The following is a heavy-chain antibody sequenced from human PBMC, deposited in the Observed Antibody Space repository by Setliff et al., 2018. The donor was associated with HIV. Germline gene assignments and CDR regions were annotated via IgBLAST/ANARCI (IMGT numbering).Heavy chain of an antibody. D-gene: IGHD1-26*01. CDR2: VYYNGSV. CDR1: GGTLSSRDYN. Sequence: PSQTLSLTCSVSGGTLSSRDYNWGWIRQPPGKGLEWIGSVYYNGSVNCNPSLKSRVTMSVDTSKNQFTLNLNSVTAADTAVYYCARHRGSYLDPLDVWGRGTMVTVSS. V-gene: IGHV4-39*01. CDR3: ARHRGSYLDPLDV. J-gene: IGHJ3*01.